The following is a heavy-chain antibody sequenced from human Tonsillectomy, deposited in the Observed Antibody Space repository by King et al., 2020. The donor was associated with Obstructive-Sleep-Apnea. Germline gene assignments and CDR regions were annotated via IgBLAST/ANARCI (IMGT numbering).Heavy chain of an antibody. J-gene: IGHJ6*02. V-gene: IGHV3-30*03. D-gene: IGHD3-22*01. Sequence: VQLVESGGGVVQPGRSLRLSCAASGFTFRSYGMHWGRQAPGRGLEWVAVISSDGTNKYYADSVNGRFTISRDNSKNTLYLQMNSLRAEDTAVYYCARPMIVRPISYYYDMDVGGQGTTVTVPS. CDR1: GFTFRSYG. CDR3: ARPMIVRPISYYYDMDV. CDR2: ISSDGTNK.